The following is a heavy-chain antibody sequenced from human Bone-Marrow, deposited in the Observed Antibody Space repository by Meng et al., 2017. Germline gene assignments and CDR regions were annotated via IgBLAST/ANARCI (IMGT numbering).Heavy chain of an antibody. CDR1: GGTFSSYA. V-gene: IGHV1-69*13. Sequence: SVKVSCKASGGTFSSYAISWVRQAPVQGLEWMGGIIPIFGTANYAQKFQGRVTITADESTSTAYMELSSLRSEDTAVYYCAALPNYYDSSGYYQDEYFQHWGQGTLVTVSS. D-gene: IGHD3-22*01. CDR2: IIPIFGTA. J-gene: IGHJ1*01. CDR3: AALPNYYDSSGYYQDEYFQH.